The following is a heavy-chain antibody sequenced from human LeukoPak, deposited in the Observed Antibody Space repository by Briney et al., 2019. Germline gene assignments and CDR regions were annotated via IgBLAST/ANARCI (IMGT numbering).Heavy chain of an antibody. CDR1: GFTFSSYW. V-gene: IGHV3-7*01. D-gene: IGHD3-3*01. Sequence: PGGSLRLSCAASGFTFSSYWMSWVRQAPGKGLEWVANIKQDGSEKYYVDSVKGRFTISRDNAKNSLYLQMNSLRAEDTAVYYCAGEWDYDFYRYFDYWGQGTLVTVSS. CDR2: IKQDGSEK. CDR3: AGEWDYDFYRYFDY. J-gene: IGHJ4*02.